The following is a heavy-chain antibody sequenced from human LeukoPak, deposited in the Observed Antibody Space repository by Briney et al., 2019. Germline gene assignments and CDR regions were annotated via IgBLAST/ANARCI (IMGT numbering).Heavy chain of an antibody. V-gene: IGHV7-4-1*02. CDR3: ARAFQSLGGLSLPDY. CDR2: IHPSTGNP. D-gene: IGHD3-16*02. J-gene: IGHJ4*02. CDR1: GYSFTNYA. Sequence: ASVKVSCKASGYSFTNYAMNWVRQAAGQGHEWMGWIHPSTGNPTYAQGFTGRFVFSLDTSAGTTYLQISSLKAEDTAVYFCARAFQSLGGLSLPDYWGQGTLLTVSS.